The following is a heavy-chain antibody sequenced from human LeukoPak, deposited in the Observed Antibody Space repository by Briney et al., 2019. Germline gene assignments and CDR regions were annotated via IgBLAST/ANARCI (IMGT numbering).Heavy chain of an antibody. CDR2: ISSSSSTI. D-gene: IGHD3-22*01. J-gene: IGHJ4*02. V-gene: IGHV3-48*04. CDR3: ARVWSSGYTKDY. CDR1: GFTFSSYS. Sequence: GGSQRLSCAASGFTFSSYSIDWVRQAPGKGLEWFSYISSSSSTIYYADSVKGRFTISRDNAKNSVYLQMNSLRAEDTAVYYCARVWSSGYTKDYWGQGTLVTVSS.